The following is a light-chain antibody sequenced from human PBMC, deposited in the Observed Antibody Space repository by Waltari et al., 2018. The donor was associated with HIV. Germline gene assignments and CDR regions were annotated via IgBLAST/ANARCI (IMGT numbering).Light chain of an antibody. CDR3: QQRSNWPPFT. J-gene: IGKJ3*01. V-gene: IGKV3-11*01. CDR2: DAS. CDR1: QSVSSY. Sequence: EIVLTQSPATLSLSPGDRATLSCRASQSVSSYLAWYQQKPGQAPRLLFYDASNRATGIPARFSGSGSGTDFTLTISSLEPEDFAVYYCQQRSNWPPFTFGPGTKVDIK.